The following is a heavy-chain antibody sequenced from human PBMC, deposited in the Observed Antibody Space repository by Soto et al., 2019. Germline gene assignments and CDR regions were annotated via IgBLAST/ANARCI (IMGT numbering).Heavy chain of an antibody. CDR1: GGSFRGYD. CDR3: ARVSGIYYYGMDV. J-gene: IGHJ6*02. CDR2: INHSGST. D-gene: IGHD3-10*01. V-gene: IGHV4-34*01. Sequence: SEPLCLTCAVFGGSFRGYDWNWIRQPPGKGLEWIGEINHSGSTNYNPSLKSRVTISVDTSKNQFSLKLSSVTAADTAVYYCARVSGIYYYGMDVWGQGTTVTVSS.